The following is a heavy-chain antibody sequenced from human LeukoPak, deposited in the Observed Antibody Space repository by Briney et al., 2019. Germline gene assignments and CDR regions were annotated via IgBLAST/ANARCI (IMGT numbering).Heavy chain of an antibody. CDR2: IYYSGST. J-gene: IGHJ3*02. CDR3: ARHLKVGSATHDAFDI. Sequence: SETLSLTCTVSGGSISSYYWSWIRQPPGKGLEWIGYIYYSGSTYYNPSLKSRVTISVDTSKNQFSLELSSVTAADTAVYYCARHLKVGSATHDAFDIWGQGTMVTVSS. D-gene: IGHD5-12*01. CDR1: GGSISSYY. V-gene: IGHV4-59*08.